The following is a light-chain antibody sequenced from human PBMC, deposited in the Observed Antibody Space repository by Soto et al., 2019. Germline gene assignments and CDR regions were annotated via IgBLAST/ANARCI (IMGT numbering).Light chain of an antibody. CDR2: TTS. J-gene: IGKJ4*01. CDR3: LQASSFPLT. CDR1: QSINIW. V-gene: IGKV1D-12*01. Sequence: DIQMTQSPSSVSASVGDRVTITCRASQSINIWLAWYQQKPGKAPRLLIYTTSRLQSGFPSRFSGSGSGTDFTLTISSLQPEDFATYYCLQASSFPLTFGGGTKVEI.